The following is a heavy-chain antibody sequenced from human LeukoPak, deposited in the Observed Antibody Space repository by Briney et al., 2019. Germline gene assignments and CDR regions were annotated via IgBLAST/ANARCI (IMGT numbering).Heavy chain of an antibody. V-gene: IGHV4-34*01. D-gene: IGHD2-2*01. CDR3: ARVVPAAIDYYYYYYGMDV. Sequence: SETLSFTCAVYGGSFSGYYWSWIRQPPGKGLEWIGEINHSGSTNYNPSLKSRVTISVDTSKNQFSLKLSSVTAADTAVYYCARVVPAAIDYYYYYYGMDVWGQGTTVTVSS. J-gene: IGHJ6*02. CDR1: GGSFSGYY. CDR2: INHSGST.